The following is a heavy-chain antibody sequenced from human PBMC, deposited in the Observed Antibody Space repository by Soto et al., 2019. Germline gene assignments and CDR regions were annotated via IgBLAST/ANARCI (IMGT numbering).Heavy chain of an antibody. D-gene: IGHD2-21*01. CDR3: ARGDGYINDAFDI. J-gene: IGHJ3*02. Sequence: SETLSLTCTVSGGSISSYYWSWIRQPPGKGLEWIGYIYYSGSTNYNPSLKSRVTISVDTSKNQFSLKLSSVTAADTAVYYCARGDGYINDAFDIWGQGTMVTVSS. CDR2: IYYSGST. CDR1: GGSISSYY. V-gene: IGHV4-59*01.